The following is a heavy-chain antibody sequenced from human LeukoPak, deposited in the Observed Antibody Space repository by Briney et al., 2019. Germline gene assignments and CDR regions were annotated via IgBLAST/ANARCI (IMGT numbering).Heavy chain of an antibody. Sequence: ASVKVSCKASGYTFTSYDINWVRQATGQGLEWMGWMNPNSGSTGYAQKFQGRVTMTRNTSISTAYMELSSLRSEDTAVYYCASCGGDCYSTPFDYWGQGTLVTVSS. J-gene: IGHJ4*02. V-gene: IGHV1-8*01. CDR2: MNPNSGST. D-gene: IGHD2-21*02. CDR1: GYTFTSYD. CDR3: ASCGGDCYSTPFDY.